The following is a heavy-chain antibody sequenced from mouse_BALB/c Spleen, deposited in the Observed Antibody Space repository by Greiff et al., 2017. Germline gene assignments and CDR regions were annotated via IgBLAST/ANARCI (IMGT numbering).Heavy chain of an antibody. CDR3: AGARAY. CDR2: ISNGGGST. J-gene: IGHJ3*01. Sequence: EVKVIESGGGLVQPGGSLKLSCAASGFTFSSYTMSWVRQTPEKRLEWVAYISNGGGSTYYPDTVKGRFTISRDNAKNTLYLQMSSLKSEDTAMYYCAGARAYWGQGTLVTVSA. V-gene: IGHV5-12-2*01. CDR1: GFTFSSYT.